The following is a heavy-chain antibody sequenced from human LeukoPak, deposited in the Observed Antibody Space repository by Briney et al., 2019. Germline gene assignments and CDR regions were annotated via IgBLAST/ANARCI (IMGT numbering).Heavy chain of an antibody. D-gene: IGHD6-13*01. V-gene: IGHV3-66*01. Sequence: GGSLRLSCAASGFTVSSNYMSWVRQAPGKGLEWVSVIYSGGSTYYADSVKGRFTISRDNSKNTLYLQMNSLRAEDTAVYYCARDRSSWYPPYYYYMDVWGKGTTVTISS. CDR1: GFTVSSNY. CDR2: IYSGGST. J-gene: IGHJ6*03. CDR3: ARDRSSWYPPYYYYMDV.